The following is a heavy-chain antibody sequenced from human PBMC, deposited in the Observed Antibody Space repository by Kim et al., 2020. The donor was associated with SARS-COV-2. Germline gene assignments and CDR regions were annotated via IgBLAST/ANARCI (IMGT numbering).Heavy chain of an antibody. CDR1: GGSISSGGYY. J-gene: IGHJ3*02. CDR2: IYYSGST. CDR3: ARDKLGPDAFDI. Sequence: SETLSLTCTVSGGSISSGGYYWSWIRQHPGKGLEWIGYIYYSGSTYYNPSLKSRVTISVDTSKNQFSLKLSSVTAADTAVYYCARDKLGPDAFDIWGQGTMVTVSS. D-gene: IGHD7-27*01. V-gene: IGHV4-31*03.